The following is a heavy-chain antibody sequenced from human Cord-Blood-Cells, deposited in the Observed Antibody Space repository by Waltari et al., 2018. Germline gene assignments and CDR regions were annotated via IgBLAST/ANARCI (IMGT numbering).Heavy chain of an antibody. CDR2: IKQDGSEK. CDR3: ARDRGVGGGVSFDY. CDR1: GFTFSSYW. V-gene: IGHV3-7*01. J-gene: IGHJ4*02. D-gene: IGHD3-10*01. Sequence: EVQLVESGGGLVQPGGSLRLSCAASGFTFSSYWMSWVRQPPGKGLEWVANIKQDGSEKYYVDSVKGRFTISRDNAKNSLYLQMNSLRAEDTAVYYCARDRGVGGGVSFDYWGQGTLVTVSS.